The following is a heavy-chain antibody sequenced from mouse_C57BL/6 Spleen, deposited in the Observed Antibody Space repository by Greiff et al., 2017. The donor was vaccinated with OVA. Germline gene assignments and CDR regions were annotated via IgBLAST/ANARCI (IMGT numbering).Heavy chain of an antibody. CDR2: IDPSDSET. D-gene: IGHD1-1*01. CDR3: ARLYYYGSSYGYFDV. J-gene: IGHJ1*03. V-gene: IGHV1-52*01. CDR1: GYTFTSYW. Sequence: QVQLQQSGAELVRPGSSVKLSCKASGYTFTSYWMHWVKQRPIQGLEWIGNIDPSDSETHYNQKFKDKATLTVDKSSSTAYMQLSSLTSEDSAVYYCARLYYYGSSYGYFDVWGTGTTVTVSS.